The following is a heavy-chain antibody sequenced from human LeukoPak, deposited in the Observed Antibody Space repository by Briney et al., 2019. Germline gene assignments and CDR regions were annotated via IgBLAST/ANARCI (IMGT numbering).Heavy chain of an antibody. V-gene: IGHV3-74*01. Sequence: GGSLRLSCAASGFTFSSYWMHWVRQAPGKGLVWVSRINSDGSSTNYADSVKGRFTISRDNAKNTLYLQMNSLRVEDTAVYYCARDRGSGWYYFDYWGQGTLVTVSS. D-gene: IGHD6-19*01. J-gene: IGHJ4*02. CDR3: ARDRGSGWYYFDY. CDR1: GFTFSSYW. CDR2: INSDGSST.